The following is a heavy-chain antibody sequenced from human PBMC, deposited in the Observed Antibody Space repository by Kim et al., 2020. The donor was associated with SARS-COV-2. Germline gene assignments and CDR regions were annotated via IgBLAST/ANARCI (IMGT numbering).Heavy chain of an antibody. D-gene: IGHD3-10*01. J-gene: IGHJ3*02. CDR3: AREEVMVDAFDI. Sequence: GGSLRLSCAASGFTFSSYAMHWFRQAPGKGLEWVAVISYDGSNKYYADSVKGRFTISRDNSKNTLYLQMNSLRAEDTAVYYCAREEVMVDAFDIWGQGTMVTVSS. CDR2: ISYDGSNK. CDR1: GFTFSSYA. V-gene: IGHV3-30-3*01.